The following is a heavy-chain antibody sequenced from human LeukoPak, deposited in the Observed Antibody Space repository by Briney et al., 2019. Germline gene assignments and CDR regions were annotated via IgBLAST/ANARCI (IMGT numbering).Heavy chain of an antibody. CDR1: GFTFSSYA. Sequence: GGSLRLSCAASGFTFSSYAMSWVRQAPGKGLVWVSRINIDGSSTTYADSVKGRFTISRDNAKNTLDLQMSSLRAEDTAVYFCVRSTPYRYYFDYWGQGTLVTVSS. V-gene: IGHV3-74*01. CDR2: INIDGSST. CDR3: VRSTPYRYYFDY. D-gene: IGHD2-2*01. J-gene: IGHJ4*02.